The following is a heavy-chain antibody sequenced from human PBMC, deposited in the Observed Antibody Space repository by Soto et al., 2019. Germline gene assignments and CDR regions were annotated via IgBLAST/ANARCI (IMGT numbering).Heavy chain of an antibody. V-gene: IGHV4-39*01. Sequence: SETLSLTCTVSGGSISSNDYYWGWIRQPPGKGLEWIGSMDHSGGTYQNPSLKSRVTISVDTSKTQFSLKLNSVTAADSAVYYCARLGRRDSGWYGVVDVWGQGTKVTVSS. J-gene: IGHJ6*02. CDR1: GGSISSNDYY. D-gene: IGHD6-19*01. CDR2: MDHSGGT. CDR3: ARLGRRDSGWYGVVDV.